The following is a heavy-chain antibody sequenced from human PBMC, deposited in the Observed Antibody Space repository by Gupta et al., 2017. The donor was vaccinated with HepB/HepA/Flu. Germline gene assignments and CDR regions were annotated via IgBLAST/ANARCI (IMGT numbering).Heavy chain of an antibody. Sequence: EVQVVESGGGLVQPGGSLRPSCVVSGFNFGQFWMNWVRQAPGKGLEWVANINREGNEKHYVDSVKGRFTITRDNAKQSVYLQMNSLRVEDTAVYYCFTSRDWGQGSLVTVSS. D-gene: IGHD2/OR15-2a*01. V-gene: IGHV3-7*01. CDR2: INREGNEK. CDR1: GFNFGQFW. CDR3: FTSRD. J-gene: IGHJ1*01.